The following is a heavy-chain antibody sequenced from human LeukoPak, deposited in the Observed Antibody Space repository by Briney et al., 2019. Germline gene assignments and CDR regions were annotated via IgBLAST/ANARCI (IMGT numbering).Heavy chain of an antibody. CDR3: ARLNILTGYYKGVLGADFDY. J-gene: IGHJ4*02. D-gene: IGHD3-9*01. V-gene: IGHV4-61*02. CDR2: IYHSGRT. Sequence: PSETLSLTCTVSGRSISSGSYYWSWIRPPAGKGREWIGRIYHSGRTYYNPSLESRVTISVDKSQNQFSLKLTSVTAADTAVYYCARLNILTGYYKGVLGADFDYWGQGTLVTVSS. CDR1: GRSISSGSYY.